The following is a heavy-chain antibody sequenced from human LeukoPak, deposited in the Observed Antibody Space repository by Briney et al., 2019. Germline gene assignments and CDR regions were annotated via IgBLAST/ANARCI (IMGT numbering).Heavy chain of an antibody. CDR1: GYTFTSYG. D-gene: IGHD6-19*01. J-gene: IGHJ3*02. V-gene: IGHV1-18*01. Sequence: GASVKVSCKASGYTFTSYGISWVRQAPGQGLEWMGSISAYNGNTNYAQKLQGRVTMTTDTSTSTAYMELRSLRSDDTAVYYCARRFLDLEVARDGDAFDIWGQGKMVTVSS. CDR3: ARRFLDLEVARDGDAFDI. CDR2: ISAYNGNT.